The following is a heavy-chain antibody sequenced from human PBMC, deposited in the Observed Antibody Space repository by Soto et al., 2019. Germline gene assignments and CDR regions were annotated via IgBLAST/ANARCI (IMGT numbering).Heavy chain of an antibody. D-gene: IGHD1-1*01. CDR2: INPSGGST. V-gene: IGHV1-46*03. Sequence: ASVKVSCKASGYTFTSYDISWVRQAPGQGLEWMGIINPSGGSTNYAQKFQGRVTMTRDTSTSTVYMELSSLRSEDTAIYYCSRGYPPRDQLGNLPGAFWGQGTLVTVSS. J-gene: IGHJ4*02. CDR1: GYTFTSYD. CDR3: SRGYPPRDQLGNLPGAF.